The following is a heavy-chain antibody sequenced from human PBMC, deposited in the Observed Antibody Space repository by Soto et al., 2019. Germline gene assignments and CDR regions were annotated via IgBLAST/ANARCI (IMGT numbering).Heavy chain of an antibody. Sequence: QVQLVQSGAEVKKPGSSVKVSCKASGGTFSSYSINWVRQAPGQGLEWMGRITPILGIANYAQKFQGRVTITADKSTSTAYMELSSLSSEDTAVYYCASETYGDYSGYWGQGTLVTVSS. CDR2: ITPILGIA. CDR3: ASETYGDYSGY. D-gene: IGHD4-17*01. V-gene: IGHV1-69*02. J-gene: IGHJ4*02. CDR1: GGTFSSYS.